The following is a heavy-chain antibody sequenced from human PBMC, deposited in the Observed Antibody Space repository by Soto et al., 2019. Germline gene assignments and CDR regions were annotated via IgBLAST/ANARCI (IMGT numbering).Heavy chain of an antibody. CDR3: ARIKAAAGNFYFDY. CDR2: IDWDDDK. Sequence: SGPTLVNPAQTLTLTCTFSGFSLSSIGMRVSWIRQPPGKALEWLARIDWDDDKFYSTSLKTRLTISKDTSKNQVVLTMTNMDPVDTATYYCARIKAAAGNFYFDYWGQGTLVTVSS. V-gene: IGHV2-70*04. CDR1: GFSLSSIGMR. J-gene: IGHJ4*02. D-gene: IGHD6-13*01.